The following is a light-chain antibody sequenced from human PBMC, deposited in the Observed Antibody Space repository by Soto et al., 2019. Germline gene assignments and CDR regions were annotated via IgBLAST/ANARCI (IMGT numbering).Light chain of an antibody. V-gene: IGKV1-5*01. CDR3: QQYDSYSWT. CDR2: DAY. CDR1: QTISSW. J-gene: IGKJ1*01. Sequence: DIQMTQSPSTLSASVGDRVTITCRASQTISSWLAWYQQLPGKAPKLLIYDAYTLETGVPSRFSGSGSGTDFTLTISSLQADDFATYYCQQYDSYSWTFGQGTQVEV.